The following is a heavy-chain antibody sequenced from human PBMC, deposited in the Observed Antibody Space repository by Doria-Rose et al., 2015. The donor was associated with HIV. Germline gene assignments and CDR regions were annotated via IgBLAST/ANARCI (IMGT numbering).Heavy chain of an antibody. Sequence: SGPVLVEPTETLTLTCTVSGVSLSSPGMGVSWTRQPPGKALEWLANIFSDDERSYKTSLKSRLTISRGTSKSQVVLTMTDMDPVDTATYYCARIKSSRWYHKYYFDFWGQGTLVIVSA. J-gene: IGHJ4*02. CDR1: GVSLSSPGMG. V-gene: IGHV2-26*01. D-gene: IGHD6-13*01. CDR2: IFSDDER. CDR3: ARIKSSRWYHKYYFDF.